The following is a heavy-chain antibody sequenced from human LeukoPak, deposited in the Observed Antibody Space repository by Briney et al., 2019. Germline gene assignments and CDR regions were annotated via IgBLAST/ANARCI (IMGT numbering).Heavy chain of an antibody. CDR3: ARRRYDSSGYSFDY. Sequence: GGSLRLSCAASGFXLSSYAIHWVRQAPGKGLEYVSAISSNGGSTYYANSVKGRFTISRDNSKNTLYLQMGSLRAEDMAVYYCARRRYDSSGYSFDYWGQGTLVTVSS. J-gene: IGHJ4*02. D-gene: IGHD3-22*01. CDR2: ISSNGGST. CDR1: GFXLSSYA. V-gene: IGHV3-64*01.